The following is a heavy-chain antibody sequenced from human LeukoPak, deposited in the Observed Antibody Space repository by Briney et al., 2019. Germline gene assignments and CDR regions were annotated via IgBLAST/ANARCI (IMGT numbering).Heavy chain of an antibody. Sequence: GGSLSLSCTASGFTFSSYALSWVRQAPGKGLEWVSTIFDAGRTTYADSVKGRFTISRDNYKNTLLLQMNSLRADDTAVYYCAGATKWLAHDFWGQGTLVTVSS. V-gene: IGHV3-23*01. CDR1: GFTFSSYA. D-gene: IGHD6-19*01. CDR2: IFDAGRT. J-gene: IGHJ4*02. CDR3: AGATKWLAHDF.